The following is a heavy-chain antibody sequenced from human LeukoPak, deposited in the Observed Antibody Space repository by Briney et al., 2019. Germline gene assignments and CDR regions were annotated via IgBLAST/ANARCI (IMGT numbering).Heavy chain of an antibody. V-gene: IGHV3-23*01. CDR3: AKDLSVVTPNYFDF. Sequence: PGGSLRLSCAASRFTFNNFAMSWVRQAPGRGLEWVSTISGFGGNTFYAVSVQGRFTISRDNSKNTLYLQMYSLTAEDTAVYYCAKDLSVVTPNYFDFWGQGTLLTVSS. D-gene: IGHD4-23*01. J-gene: IGHJ4*02. CDR1: RFTFNNFA. CDR2: ISGFGGNT.